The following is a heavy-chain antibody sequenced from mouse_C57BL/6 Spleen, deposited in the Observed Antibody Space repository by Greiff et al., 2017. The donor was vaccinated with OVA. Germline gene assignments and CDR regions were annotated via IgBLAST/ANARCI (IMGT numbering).Heavy chain of an antibody. D-gene: IGHD1-1*01. CDR3: ASQSSYYYGSSSAWFAY. CDR1: GYTFTSYW. CDR2: IHPNSVST. J-gene: IGHJ3*01. Sequence: QVQLQQPGAELVKPGASVKLSCKASGYTFTSYWMHWVKQRPGQGLEWIGMIHPNSVSTNYNEKFKSKATLTVDKSSSTAYMQLSSLTSEDSAVYYCASQSSYYYGSSSAWFAYWGQGTLVTVSA. V-gene: IGHV1-64*01.